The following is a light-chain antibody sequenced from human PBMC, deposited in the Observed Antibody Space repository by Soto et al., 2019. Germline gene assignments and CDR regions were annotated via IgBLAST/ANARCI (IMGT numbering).Light chain of an antibody. Sequence: EIVITQSPATLSFSPGERATLSFRASQSVSSSYLSWYQQKPGQAPRLLIYGASTRATGIPDRFSGSGSGTDFTLTISRLEPEDFAVYYCQQYGGSFRVFGPGTKVDIK. CDR2: GAS. J-gene: IGKJ3*01. CDR3: QQYGGSFRV. V-gene: IGKV3-20*01. CDR1: QSVSSSY.